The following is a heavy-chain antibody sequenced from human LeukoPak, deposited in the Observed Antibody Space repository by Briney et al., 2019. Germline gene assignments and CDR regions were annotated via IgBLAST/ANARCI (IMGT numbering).Heavy chain of an antibody. J-gene: IGHJ4*02. CDR2: IRYDGSNK. CDR3: ARARVSSGWNFDY. V-gene: IGHV3-30*02. Sequence: PGGSLRLSCAASGFTFSSYGMHWVRQAPGKGLEWVAFIRYDGSNKYYADSVKGRFTISRDNSKNTLYLQMNSLRAEDTAVYYCARARVSSGWNFDYWGQGTLVTVSS. D-gene: IGHD6-19*01. CDR1: GFTFSSYG.